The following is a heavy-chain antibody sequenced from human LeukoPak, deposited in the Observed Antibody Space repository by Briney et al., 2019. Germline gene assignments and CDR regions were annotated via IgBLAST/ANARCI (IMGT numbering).Heavy chain of an antibody. J-gene: IGHJ4*02. CDR3: ARGDSCYDNFDY. CDR1: GGSSSGYY. CDR2: INHSGST. D-gene: IGHD5-12*01. V-gene: IGHV4-34*01. Sequence: PSETLSLTCALYGGSSSGYYCSWIRQPPGKGLEWIGEINHSGSTNYNPSLKSRVTISVDTSKNQFSLKLSSATAADTAVYYCARGDSCYDNFDYWGQGTLVTVSS.